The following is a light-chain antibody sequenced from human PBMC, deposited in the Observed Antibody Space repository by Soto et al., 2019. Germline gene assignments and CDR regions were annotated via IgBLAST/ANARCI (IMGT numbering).Light chain of an antibody. CDR3: QKYNTVPAT. CDR1: QGIGNS. CDR2: SAS. J-gene: IGKJ5*01. Sequence: DIQMTQSPPSLSASVGDRVTITCRASQGIGNSLAWYQQKPGTVPKLLIYSASTLQSGVPSLFSGSGSGTDFTLTISSLQPEDVAAYYCQKYNTVPATFGQGTRLEIK. V-gene: IGKV1-27*01.